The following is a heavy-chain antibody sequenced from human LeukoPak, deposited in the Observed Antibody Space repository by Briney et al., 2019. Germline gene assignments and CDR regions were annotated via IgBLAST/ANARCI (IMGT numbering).Heavy chain of an antibody. D-gene: IGHD4-23*01. Sequence: SETLPLTCTVSGGSISSYYWTWIRQPPGKGLEWIGYIYYSGSTNYNPSLKSRGTISVDTSKNQFSLKLSSVTAADTAVYYCARTQDYGGPDAFDIWGQGTMVTVSS. V-gene: IGHV4-59*01. J-gene: IGHJ3*02. CDR1: GGSISSYY. CDR2: IYYSGST. CDR3: ARTQDYGGPDAFDI.